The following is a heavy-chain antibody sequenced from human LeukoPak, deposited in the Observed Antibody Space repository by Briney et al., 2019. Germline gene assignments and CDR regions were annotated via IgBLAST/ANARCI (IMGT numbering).Heavy chain of an antibody. CDR1: GFTVSSSY. CDR3: ARGVAAAGTTLDY. CDR2: IYSGGTT. Sequence: GGSPRLSCAASGFTVSSSYMTWVRQAPGKGLEWVSVIYSGGTTYYADSVKGRFTISRDNSKNTLYLQMNSLRAEDTAVYYCARGVAAAGTTLDYWGQGTLVTVSS. J-gene: IGHJ4*02. V-gene: IGHV3-66*01. D-gene: IGHD6-13*01.